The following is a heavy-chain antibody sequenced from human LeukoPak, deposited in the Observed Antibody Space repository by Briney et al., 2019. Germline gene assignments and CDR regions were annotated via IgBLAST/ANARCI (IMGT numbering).Heavy chain of an antibody. CDR3: ARGGSGWYTEFDY. D-gene: IGHD6-19*01. J-gene: IGHJ4*02. Sequence: GGSLRLSCAASGFTFSSYAMHWVRQAPGKGLEYVSAISSNGGSTYYANSVKGRFTISRDNSKNTLYLQMGSLRAEDMAVYYCARGGSGWYTEFDYWGQGTLVTASS. CDR2: ISSNGGST. V-gene: IGHV3-64*01. CDR1: GFTFSSYA.